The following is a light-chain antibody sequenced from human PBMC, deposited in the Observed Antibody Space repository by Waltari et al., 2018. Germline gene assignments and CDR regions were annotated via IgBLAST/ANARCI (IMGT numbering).Light chain of an antibody. CDR2: DNN. V-gene: IGLV1-51*01. Sequence: QSVLTQPPSVSAAPGQKVTISCSGSISNIGTYYVSWYHQLPGAAPKLLIHDNNKRPSGIPDRFSASKSGTSATLGITGLQIGDEADYYCATWDNSLYEVVFGGGTKLTVL. J-gene: IGLJ2*01. CDR3: ATWDNSLYEVV. CDR1: ISNIGTYY.